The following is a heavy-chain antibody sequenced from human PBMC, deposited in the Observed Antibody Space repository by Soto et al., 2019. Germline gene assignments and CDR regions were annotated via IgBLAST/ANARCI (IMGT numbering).Heavy chain of an antibody. CDR2: IYYSGST. J-gene: IGHJ3*02. D-gene: IGHD3-22*01. CDR1: GGSISSYY. Sequence: PSETLSLTCTVSGGSISSYYWSWSRQPPGKGLEWIGYIYYSGSTNYNPSLKSRVTISVDTSKNQFSLKLSSVTAADTAVYYCVRERPFLDSRGSAFDIWGQGTMVTVSS. V-gene: IGHV4-59*01. CDR3: VRERPFLDSRGSAFDI.